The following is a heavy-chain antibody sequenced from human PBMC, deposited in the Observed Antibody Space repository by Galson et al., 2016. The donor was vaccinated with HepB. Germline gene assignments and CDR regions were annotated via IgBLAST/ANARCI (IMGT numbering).Heavy chain of an antibody. Sequence: TLSLTCSVSGSSICRGRYYWSWVRQPAGKGLEWIGRIYNNGSTNYNPFLKSRVTISVDTSKNQFSLKLNSVTAADIAVYYCARDAVVVQTWGPTRAEFYYYTDVWGKGTTVTVSS. V-gene: IGHV4-61*02. J-gene: IGHJ6*03. D-gene: IGHD2-15*01. CDR1: GSSICRGRYY. CDR2: IYNNGST. CDR3: ARDAVVVQTWGPTRAEFYYYTDV.